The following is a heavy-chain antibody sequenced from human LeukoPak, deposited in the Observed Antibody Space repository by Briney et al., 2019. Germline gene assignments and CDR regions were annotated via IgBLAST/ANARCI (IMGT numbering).Heavy chain of an antibody. CDR2: ISGSGGST. V-gene: IGHV3-23*01. CDR1: GFTFSSYG. D-gene: IGHD3-16*02. Sequence: PGGSLRLSCAASGFTFSSYGMSWVRQAPGKGLEWVSAISGSGGSTYYADSVKGRFTISRDNSKNTLYLQMNSLRAEDTAVYYCAKGLIMITFGGVIVPWYFDYWGQGTLVTVSS. CDR3: AKGLIMITFGGVIVPWYFDY. J-gene: IGHJ4*02.